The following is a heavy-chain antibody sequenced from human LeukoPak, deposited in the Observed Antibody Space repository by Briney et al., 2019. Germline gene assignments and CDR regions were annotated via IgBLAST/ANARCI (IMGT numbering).Heavy chain of an antibody. CDR2: INHSGST. CDR1: GGSFSGYY. D-gene: IGHD6-13*01. V-gene: IGHV4-34*01. J-gene: IGHJ5*02. CDR3: ARGPVRKYSSSWKNWFDP. Sequence: SETLSLTCAVYGGSFSGYYWSWIRQPPGKGLEWIGEINHSGSTNYNPSLKSRVTISVDTSKNQFSLKLSSVTAVDTAVYYCARGPVRKYSSSWKNWFDPWGQGTLVTVSS.